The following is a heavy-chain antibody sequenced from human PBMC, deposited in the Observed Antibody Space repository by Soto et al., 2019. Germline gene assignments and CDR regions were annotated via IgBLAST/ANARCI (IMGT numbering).Heavy chain of an antibody. CDR2: IYYSGST. CDR1: GGSISSGGYY. V-gene: IGHV4-31*03. D-gene: IGHD3-3*01. Sequence: SETLSLTCTVSGGSISSGGYYWSWIRQHPGKGLEWIGYIYYSGSTYYNPSLKSRVTISVDTSKNQFSLKLSSVTAADTAVYYCARDFSHYDFWSGRATGMDVWGQGTTVTVSS. CDR3: ARDFSHYDFWSGRATGMDV. J-gene: IGHJ6*02.